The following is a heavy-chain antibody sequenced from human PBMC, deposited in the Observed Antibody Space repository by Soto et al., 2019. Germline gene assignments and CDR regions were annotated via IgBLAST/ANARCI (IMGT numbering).Heavy chain of an antibody. Sequence: SVKVSCKASGYTFTGYYLHWVRQAPGHGLAWMGGIIPIFGTANYAQKFPGRVTITADESTSTAYMELSSLRSEDTAVYYCAVGSSSPYYYYGMDVWGQGTTVTVSS. CDR1: GYTFTGYY. J-gene: IGHJ6*02. V-gene: IGHV1-69*13. CDR2: IIPIFGTA. D-gene: IGHD6-6*01. CDR3: AVGSSSPYYYYGMDV.